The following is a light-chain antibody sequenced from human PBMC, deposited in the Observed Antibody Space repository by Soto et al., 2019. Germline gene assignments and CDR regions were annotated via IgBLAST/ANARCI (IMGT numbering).Light chain of an antibody. CDR2: DAS. Sequence: AIQLTQSPSSLSASVGDRVTITCRASQGISSTLAWYQQKPGKAPKLLIYDASRLESGVPSRFNGSGSGTDFTLTISSLQPEDFATYYCQHFNYYSYPFGQGTRLEIK. V-gene: IGKV1D-13*01. CDR1: QGISST. CDR3: QHFNYYSYP. J-gene: IGKJ2*01.